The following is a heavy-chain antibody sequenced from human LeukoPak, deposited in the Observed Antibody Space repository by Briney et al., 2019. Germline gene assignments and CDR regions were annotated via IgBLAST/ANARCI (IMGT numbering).Heavy chain of an antibody. J-gene: IGHJ4*02. D-gene: IGHD3-10*01. CDR1: SGSISSYY. Sequence: SETLSLTCTVSSGSISSYYWGWIRQPPGKGLEWIADIYYSGSTNYNPSLKSRVTISVDTSKNQFSLRLSSVTAADTAMYYRARAPPSAPFDYWGRGILVTVSS. V-gene: IGHV4-59*01. CDR2: IYYSGST. CDR3: ARAPPSAPFDY.